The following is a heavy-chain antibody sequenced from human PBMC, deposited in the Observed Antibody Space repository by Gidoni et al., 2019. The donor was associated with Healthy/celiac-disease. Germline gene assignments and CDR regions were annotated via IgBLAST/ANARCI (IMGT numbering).Heavy chain of an antibody. CDR3: AREAGYFDY. CDR2: IYSGGST. V-gene: IGHV3-66*01. Sequence: EVQLVESGGGLVQPGGPLRLSCPASGFTVSSNYMSWVRPAPGKGLEWVSVIYSGGSTYYADSVKGRFTISRDNSKNTPYLQMNSLRAEDTAVYYCAREAGYFDYWGQGTLVTVSS. CDR1: GFTVSSNY. J-gene: IGHJ4*02.